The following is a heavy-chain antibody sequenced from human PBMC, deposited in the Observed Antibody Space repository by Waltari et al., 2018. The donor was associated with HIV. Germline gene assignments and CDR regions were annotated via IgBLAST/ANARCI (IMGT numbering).Heavy chain of an antibody. CDR3: TRDGLYYDFWSGYPGY. Sequence: EVQLVESGGGLVQPGRSLRLSCTASGFTFGDYVMSWFRQAPGKGLEWVGFIGSKAYGGTTEDAASVKGRFTISRDDSKSIAYLQMNSLKTEETAVYYCTRDGLYYDFWSGYPGYWGQGTLVTVSS. V-gene: IGHV3-49*03. CDR2: IGSKAYGGTT. J-gene: IGHJ4*02. CDR1: GFTFGDYV. D-gene: IGHD3-3*01.